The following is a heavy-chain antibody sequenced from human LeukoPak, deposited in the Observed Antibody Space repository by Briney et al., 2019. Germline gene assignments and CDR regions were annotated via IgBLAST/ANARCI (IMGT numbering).Heavy chain of an antibody. CDR1: GYTFTSYY. J-gene: IGHJ4*02. CDR2: INPSGGST. CDR3: ARDGHGGYYYDSSGYLPLDY. Sequence: ASVKVSCKASGYTFTSYYMHWVRQAPGQGLEWMGIINPSGGSTSYAQKFQGRVTMTRDMSTSTVYMELSSPRSEDTAVYYCARDGHGGYYYDSSGYLPLDYWGQGTLATVSS. D-gene: IGHD3-22*01. V-gene: IGHV1-46*01.